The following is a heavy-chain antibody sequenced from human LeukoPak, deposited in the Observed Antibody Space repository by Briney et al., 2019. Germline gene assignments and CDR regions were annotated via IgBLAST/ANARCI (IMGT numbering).Heavy chain of an antibody. CDR2: IYYSGST. J-gene: IGHJ6*02. D-gene: IGHD5-24*01. Sequence: PSETLSLTCTVSGGSISSYYWSWIRQPPGKGLEWIGYIYYSGSTNYNPSLKSRVTISVDTSKNQFSLKLSSVTAADTAVYYCARVGGAEMATITYYYYGMDVWGQGTTVTVSS. V-gene: IGHV4-59*01. CDR1: GGSISSYY. CDR3: ARVGGAEMATITYYYYGMDV.